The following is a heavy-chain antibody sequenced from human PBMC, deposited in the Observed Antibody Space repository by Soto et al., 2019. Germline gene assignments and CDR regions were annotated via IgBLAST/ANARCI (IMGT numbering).Heavy chain of an antibody. J-gene: IGHJ4*02. V-gene: IGHV3-11*01. CDR2: ISSSGSTI. D-gene: IGHD3-16*02. CDR3: ARDPAGDYIWGSYRLGESD. Sequence: GGFLRLSCAASGFTFSDYYMSWIRQAPGKGLEWVSYISSSGSTIYYADSVKGRFTISRDNAKNSLYLQMNSLRAEDTAVYYCARDPAGDYIWGSYRLGESDWGQGTLVTVSS. CDR1: GFTFSDYY.